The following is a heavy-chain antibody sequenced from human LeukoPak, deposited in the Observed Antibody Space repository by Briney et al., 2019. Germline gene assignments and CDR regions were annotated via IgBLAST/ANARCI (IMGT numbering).Heavy chain of an antibody. D-gene: IGHD2-15*01. Sequence: PSETLSLTCTVSGVSISSYYWTWIRQSAGKGLEWIGRISTTGSTNYNPSLKSRVTMSADTSKNQFSLNLSSVTAADTAVYYCARGRYCSGGSCYGALGYYFDYWGQGTLVTVSS. CDR3: ARGRYCSGGSCYGALGYYFDY. J-gene: IGHJ4*02. CDR1: GVSISSYY. V-gene: IGHV4-4*07. CDR2: ISTTGST.